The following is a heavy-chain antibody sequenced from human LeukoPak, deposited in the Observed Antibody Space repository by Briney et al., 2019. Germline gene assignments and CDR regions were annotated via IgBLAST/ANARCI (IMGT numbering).Heavy chain of an antibody. Sequence: PGGSLRLSCAASGFTFSSYGMHWVRQAPGKGLEWVAVISYDGSNKYYADSVKGRFTISRDNSRNTLYLQMNSLRAEDTAVYYCAKDEGILTGYYYYYYYYMDVWGKGTTVTVSS. D-gene: IGHD3-9*01. J-gene: IGHJ6*03. CDR2: ISYDGSNK. V-gene: IGHV3-30*18. CDR1: GFTFSSYG. CDR3: AKDEGILTGYYYYYYYYMDV.